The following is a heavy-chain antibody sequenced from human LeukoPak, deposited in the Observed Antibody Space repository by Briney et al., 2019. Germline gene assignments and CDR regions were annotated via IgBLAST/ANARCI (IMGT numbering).Heavy chain of an antibody. CDR2: LGTTGSI. V-gene: IGHV3-48*01. J-gene: IGHJ1*01. Sequence: RSGGSLRLSCEASGFTLSSFSMIWVRQGPGKGLEWISYLGTTGSIAYSDSVEGRFTIFRDNARNSLHLQLDSLRVDDTAVYYCARGPSWGNVDHWGQGTLVTVSS. CDR3: ARGPSWGNVDH. CDR1: GFTLSSFS. D-gene: IGHD3-16*01.